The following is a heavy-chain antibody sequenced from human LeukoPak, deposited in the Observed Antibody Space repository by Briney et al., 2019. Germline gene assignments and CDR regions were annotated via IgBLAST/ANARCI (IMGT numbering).Heavy chain of an antibody. J-gene: IGHJ2*01. CDR3: ARDKRGSWYFDL. D-gene: IGHD1-26*01. V-gene: IGHV1-46*01. CDR2: INPSGGST. Sequence: ASVKVSCKASGGTFSSYAISWVRQAPGQGLEWMGIINPSGGSTSYAQKFQGRVTMTRDTSTSTVYMELSSLRSEDTAVYYCARDKRGSWYFDLWGRGTLVTVSS. CDR1: GGTFSSYA.